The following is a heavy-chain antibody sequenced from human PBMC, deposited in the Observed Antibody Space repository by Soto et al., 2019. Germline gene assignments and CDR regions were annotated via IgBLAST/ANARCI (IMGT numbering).Heavy chain of an antibody. CDR3: AKLPNSGSYFDY. CDR2: TNHSGRT. D-gene: IGHD1-26*01. Sequence: SETLSLTCAVYGGSFRGYYWSWIRQPPGKGLEWIGETNHSGRTNCNPSLKSRVTISVDTSKNQFSLKLSSVTAADTAVYYCAKLPNSGSYFDYWGQGALVTVSS. J-gene: IGHJ4*02. CDR1: GGSFRGYY. V-gene: IGHV4-34*01.